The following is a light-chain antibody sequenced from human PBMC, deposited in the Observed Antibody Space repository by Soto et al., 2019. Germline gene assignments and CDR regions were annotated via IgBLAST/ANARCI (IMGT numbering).Light chain of an antibody. CDR3: QKYNSAPPGWT. CDR1: QTISSW. J-gene: IGKJ1*01. V-gene: IGKV1-27*01. CDR2: AAS. Sequence: DIQMTQSPSTLSGSVGDRVTITCRASQTISSWLAWYQQKPGKVPKLLIYAASTLQSGVPSRFSGSESGTDFTLTISSLQPEDVATYYCQKYNSAPPGWTFGQGTKVDI.